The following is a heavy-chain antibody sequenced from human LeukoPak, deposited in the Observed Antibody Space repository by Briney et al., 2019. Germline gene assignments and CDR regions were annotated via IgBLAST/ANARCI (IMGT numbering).Heavy chain of an antibody. CDR3: ARQGITDYFDY. V-gene: IGHV5-51*01. Sequence: GESLKISCKGSGYSFTSYWIGWVRPMPGKGLEWIGIIYPGDSDTRYSPSFRRQITTSADKTISTAYLQCSSLKASDTAMYYCARQGITDYFDYWGQGTLVTVSS. CDR2: IYPGDSDT. J-gene: IGHJ4*02. CDR1: GYSFTSYW. D-gene: IGHD6-13*01.